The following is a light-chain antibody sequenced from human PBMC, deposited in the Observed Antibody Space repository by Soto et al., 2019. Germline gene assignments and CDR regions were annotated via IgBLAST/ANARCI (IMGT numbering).Light chain of an antibody. CDR3: QQYNNYPLT. V-gene: IGKV1-16*02. Sequence: DIQMTQSPSSLSASVGDRVTIACRARQGISNDLAWFQQRPGKAPKSLIYAAYTLQPGVSSKFSGSGSVTDFNLTISGLQPEDFATYYCQQYNNYPLTFGEGTKLEIQ. J-gene: IGKJ4*01. CDR1: QGISND. CDR2: AAY.